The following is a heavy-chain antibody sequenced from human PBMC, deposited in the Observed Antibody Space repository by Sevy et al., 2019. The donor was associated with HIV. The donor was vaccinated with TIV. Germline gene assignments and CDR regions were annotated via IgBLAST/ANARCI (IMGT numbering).Heavy chain of an antibody. J-gene: IGHJ4*02. D-gene: IGHD3-16*01. CDR1: GFTFSSYS. CDR3: ARGYDRGSFDY. V-gene: IGHV3-48*02. CDR2: ISSSSSTI. Sequence: GGSLRLSCAASGFTFSSYSMNWVRQAPGKGLEWVSYISSSSSTIYYADSVKGRFTIYRDNAKNSLYLKMNSPGDEDTAVDYCARGYDRGSFDYWGQGTLVTVSS.